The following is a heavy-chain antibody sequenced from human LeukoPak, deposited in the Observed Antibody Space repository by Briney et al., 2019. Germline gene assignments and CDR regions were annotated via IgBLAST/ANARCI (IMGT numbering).Heavy chain of an antibody. CDR2: IYSGGST. D-gene: IGHD3-22*01. Sequence: GGSLRLSCAASGFTVSSNYMSWVRQAPGKGLEWVSVIYSGGSTYYADSVKGRFTISRDNAKNSLYLQMNSLRAEDTAVYYCARDIYYDSSGYYGSVYWGQGTLVTVSS. J-gene: IGHJ4*02. V-gene: IGHV3-53*01. CDR3: ARDIYYDSSGYYGSVY. CDR1: GFTVSSNY.